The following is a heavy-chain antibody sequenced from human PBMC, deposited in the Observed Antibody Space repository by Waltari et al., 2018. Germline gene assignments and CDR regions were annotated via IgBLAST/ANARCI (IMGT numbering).Heavy chain of an antibody. CDR2: MNPNSGNT. Sequence: QVQLVQSGAEVKKPGASVKVSCKASGYTFTSYDINWVRQATGHGLEWMGWMNPNSGNTGYAQKFQGRVTITRNTSISTAYMELSSLRSEDTAVYYCARGRILGKYYDFWSGSTPMNYWGQGTLVTVSS. CDR1: GYTFTSYD. J-gene: IGHJ4*02. V-gene: IGHV1-8*03. CDR3: ARGRILGKYYDFWSGSTPMNY. D-gene: IGHD3-3*01.